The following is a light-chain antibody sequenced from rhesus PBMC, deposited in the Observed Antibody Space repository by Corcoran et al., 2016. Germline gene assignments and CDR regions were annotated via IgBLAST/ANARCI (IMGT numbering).Light chain of an antibody. CDR3: QQRKSYPLT. Sequence: DIQLTQSPSYLSASVGDRVTITCRASKGINSYLAWYQQKPGKAPKLLIYDASNLQSGVPSRFSGSGSATEFTLTINSLQPEYFAVYYCQQRKSYPLTFGGGTKVEIK. CDR2: DAS. J-gene: IGKJ4*01. V-gene: IGKV1-38*01. CDR1: KGINSY.